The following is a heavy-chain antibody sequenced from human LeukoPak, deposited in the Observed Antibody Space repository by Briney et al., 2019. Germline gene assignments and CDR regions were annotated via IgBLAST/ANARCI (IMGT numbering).Heavy chain of an antibody. D-gene: IGHD1-26*01. Sequence: SETLSLTCTVSGGSISSSSYYWGWVRQPPGKGLEWIGSIYYSGSTHYNPSLKSRVTISVDTSKNQFSLKPSSVTAADTAVYYCARREVGATLGFDYWGQGTLVTVSS. V-gene: IGHV4-39*01. CDR2: IYYSGST. CDR1: GGSISSSSYY. CDR3: ARREVGATLGFDY. J-gene: IGHJ4*02.